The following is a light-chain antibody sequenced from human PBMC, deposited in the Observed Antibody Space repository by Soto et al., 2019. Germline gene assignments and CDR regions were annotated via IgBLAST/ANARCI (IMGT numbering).Light chain of an antibody. CDR2: WAS. V-gene: IGKV4-1*01. CDR3: QQYYSTPPYT. Sequence: IVMTQSPDSLAVYLGERATINCKSSQSVLYSSNNKKYLAWYRQKPGQPPKLLIYWASIRESGVPDRISGSGSGTDFTLTISSLQAEDVAIYYCQQYYSTPPYTFGQGTKLEIK. CDR1: QSVLYSSNNKKY. J-gene: IGKJ2*01.